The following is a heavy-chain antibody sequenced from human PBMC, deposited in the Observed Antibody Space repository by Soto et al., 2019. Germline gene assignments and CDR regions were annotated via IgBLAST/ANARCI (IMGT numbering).Heavy chain of an antibody. CDR2: IYYSGST. CDR3: VSSDYYDSSGYPPIDY. CDR1: GGSVSSGSYY. Sequence: ETLSLTCTVSGGSVSSGSYYWSWIRQPPGKGLEWIGYIYYSGSTNYNPSLKSRVTISVDTSKNQFSLKLSSVTAADTAVYYCVSSDYYDSSGYPPIDYWGQGTLVTVSS. V-gene: IGHV4-61*01. D-gene: IGHD3-22*01. J-gene: IGHJ4*02.